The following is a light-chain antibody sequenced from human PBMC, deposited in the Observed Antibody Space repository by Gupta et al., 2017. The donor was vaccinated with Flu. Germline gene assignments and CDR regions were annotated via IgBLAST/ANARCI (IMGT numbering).Light chain of an antibody. V-gene: IGLV2-14*01. Sequence: HSALPHPASVSGYPGQSITISCTGTISAVGFYDLVSWYQQRPAKAPTLVISEVSERPAGVSDRFSGSKTGNTSSLTIAVLQAEDEADYYGSSVTNRTAVIFGGGTKVAVL. CDR1: ISAVGFYDL. CDR3: SSVTNRTAVI. CDR2: EVS. J-gene: IGLJ2*01.